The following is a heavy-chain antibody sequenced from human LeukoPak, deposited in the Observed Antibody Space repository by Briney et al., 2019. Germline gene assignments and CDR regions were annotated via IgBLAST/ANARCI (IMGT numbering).Heavy chain of an antibody. V-gene: IGHV3-21*01. J-gene: IGHJ6*03. CDR2: ISSSSSYI. CDR3: WESSGWNFSYYYMDV. Sequence: GGSLRLSCAASGFTFSNYGMNWVRQAPGKGLEWVSSISSSSSYIYYADSVKGRFTISRDNAKNSLYLQMNSLRAEDTAVYYWWESSGWNFSYYYMDVWPKGTTVIAFS. CDR1: GFTFSNYG. D-gene: IGHD6-19*01.